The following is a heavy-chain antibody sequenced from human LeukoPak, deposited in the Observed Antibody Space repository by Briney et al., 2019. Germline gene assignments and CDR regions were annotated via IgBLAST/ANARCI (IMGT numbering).Heavy chain of an antibody. J-gene: IGHJ4*02. CDR3: AKDGLWFGDLTYFDY. CDR2: ISNDGSNK. V-gene: IGHV3-30*18. Sequence: SLRLSCAASGFTFSNYGMHWVRQAPGKGLEWVAVISNDGSNKNYADSVKGRFTTSRDNSKNTLYLQMNSLRAEDTAVYYCAKDGLWFGDLTYFDYWGQGTLVTVSS. D-gene: IGHD3-10*01. CDR1: GFTFSNYG.